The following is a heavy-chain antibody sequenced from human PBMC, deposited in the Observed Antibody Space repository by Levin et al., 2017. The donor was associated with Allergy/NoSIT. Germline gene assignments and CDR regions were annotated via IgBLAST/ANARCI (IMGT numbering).Heavy chain of an antibody. J-gene: IGHJ6*02. CDR3: TTRGSSSWRKGVYYYYGMDV. Sequence: GGSLRLSCAASGFTFSNAWMSWVRQAPGKGLEWVGRIKSKTDGGTTDYAAPVKGRFTISRDDSKNTLYLQMNSLKTEDTAAYYCTTRGSSSWRKGVYYYYGMDVWGQGTTVTVSS. V-gene: IGHV3-15*01. D-gene: IGHD6-13*01. CDR1: GFTFSNAW. CDR2: IKSKTDGGTT.